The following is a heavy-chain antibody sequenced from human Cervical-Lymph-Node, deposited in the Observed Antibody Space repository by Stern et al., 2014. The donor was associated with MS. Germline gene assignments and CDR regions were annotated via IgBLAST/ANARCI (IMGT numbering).Heavy chain of an antibody. CDR2: IWYTSSNK. J-gene: IGHJ4*02. Sequence: VQLEESGGGVVQPGRSLRLSCAASGFTFSSHGMHWVRQAPGKGLEWVAVIWYTSSNKYYADSVKGRFTISRDNSKNTLYLQMNSLRAEDTAVYYCARDRYSSGWYGDFDFWGQGTLVTVSS. CDR3: ARDRYSSGWYGDFDF. V-gene: IGHV3-33*01. CDR1: GFTFSSHG. D-gene: IGHD6-19*01.